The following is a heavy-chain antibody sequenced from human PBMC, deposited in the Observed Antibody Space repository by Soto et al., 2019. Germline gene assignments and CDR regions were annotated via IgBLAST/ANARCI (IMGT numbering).Heavy chain of an antibody. CDR1: GGSISSYY. CDR2: IYYSGST. CDR3: ARSPEISSSWVYYYYYYMDV. J-gene: IGHJ6*03. Sequence: SETLSLTCTVSGGSISSYYWSWIRQPPGKGLEWIGYIYYSGSTNYNPSLKSRVTISVDTSKNQFSLKLSSVTAADTAVYYCARSPEISSSWVYYYYYYMDVWGKGTTVTVSS. D-gene: IGHD6-13*01. V-gene: IGHV4-59*01.